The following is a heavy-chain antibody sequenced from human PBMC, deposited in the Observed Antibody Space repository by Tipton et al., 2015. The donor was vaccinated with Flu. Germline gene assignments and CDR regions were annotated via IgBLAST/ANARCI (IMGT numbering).Heavy chain of an antibody. CDR3: VRAIAASGSF. D-gene: IGHD3-10*01. CDR2: IKPDGSET. J-gene: IGHJ4*02. CDR1: GFTFSTYW. V-gene: IGHV3-7*04. Sequence: SLRLSCAASGFTFSTYWMTWIRRAPGKGLEWVAVIKPDGSETHYLGSVKGRFTLSRDNAKNSVSLQMSNLRVEDTAVYYCVRAIAASGSFWGQGTLVTVSS.